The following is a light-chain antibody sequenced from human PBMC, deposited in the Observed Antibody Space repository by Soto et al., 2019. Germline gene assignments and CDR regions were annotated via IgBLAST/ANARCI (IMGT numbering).Light chain of an antibody. V-gene: IGLV2-11*01. J-gene: IGLJ3*02. CDR2: DVS. Sequence: QPVLTQPRSVSGSPGQSVTISCTGTSSDVGGYNYVSWYQQHPGKAPKLMIYDVSKRPSGVPDRFSGSKSGNTASLTISGLQAEDEADYYCCSYAGIYTFWVFGGGTQLTVL. CDR1: SSDVGGYNY. CDR3: CSYAGIYTFWV.